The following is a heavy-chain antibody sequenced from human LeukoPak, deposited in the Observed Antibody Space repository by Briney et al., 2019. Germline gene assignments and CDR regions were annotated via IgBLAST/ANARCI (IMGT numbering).Heavy chain of an antibody. Sequence: GESLKISCKGSGYSFTAYWIGWVRQMPGKGLEWMGIIYPGDSDTRYSPSFQGQVTISADKSISTAYLQWSSLKASDTAMYYCARQRGVAAAGTDTEIDYWGQGTLVTVSS. V-gene: IGHV5-51*01. J-gene: IGHJ4*02. CDR1: GYSFTAYW. D-gene: IGHD6-13*01. CDR3: ARQRGVAAAGTDTEIDY. CDR2: IYPGDSDT.